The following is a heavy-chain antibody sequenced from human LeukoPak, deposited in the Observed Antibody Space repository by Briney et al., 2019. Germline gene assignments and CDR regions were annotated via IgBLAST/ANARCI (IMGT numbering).Heavy chain of an antibody. V-gene: IGHV3-20*04. CDR1: GFTFDDYG. CDR2: INWNGGST. D-gene: IGHD3-3*01. Sequence: PGGSLRLSCAASGFTFDDYGMSWVRQAPGKGLEWVSGINWNGGSTGYADSVKGGFTISRDNAKTSLYLQMNSLRAEATALYYCARDLRFWSGYELDYWGQGTLVTVSS. CDR3: ARDLRFWSGYELDY. J-gene: IGHJ4*02.